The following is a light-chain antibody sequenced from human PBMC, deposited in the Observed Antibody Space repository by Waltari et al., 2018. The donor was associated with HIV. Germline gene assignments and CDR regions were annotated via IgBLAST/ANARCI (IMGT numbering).Light chain of an antibody. J-gene: IGLJ3*02. V-gene: IGLV2-11*01. CDR3: PPYTASNSLV. Sequence: QSALTQPRSVSGSPGQSVTIPCTGTSSDLGAYYYVPRYQPHPDEAPKLMIYDVNKRPSGVSDRFPGSQSCNPASLTISELQAEDEADYYCPPYTASNSLVFGGVTMLTVL. CDR2: DVN. CDR1: SSDLGAYYY.